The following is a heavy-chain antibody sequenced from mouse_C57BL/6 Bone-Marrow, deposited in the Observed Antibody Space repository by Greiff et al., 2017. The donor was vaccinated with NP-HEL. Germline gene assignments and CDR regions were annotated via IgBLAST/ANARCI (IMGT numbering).Heavy chain of an antibody. V-gene: IGHV1-4*01. D-gene: IGHD2-5*01. CDR1: GYTFTSYT. CDR2: INPSSGYT. J-gene: IGHJ3*01. CDR3: ARGDSNPAWFAY. Sequence: VQLQQSGAELARPGASVKMSCKASGYTFTSYTMHWVKQRPGQGLEWIGYINPSSGYTKYNQKFKDKATLTADKSSSTAYMQLSSLTSEDSAVYDCARGDSNPAWFAYWGQGTLVTVSA.